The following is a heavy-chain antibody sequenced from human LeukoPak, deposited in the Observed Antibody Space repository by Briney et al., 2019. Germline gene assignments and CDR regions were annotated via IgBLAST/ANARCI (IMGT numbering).Heavy chain of an antibody. Sequence: SVKVSCKASGGTSSSYAISWVRQAPGQGLEWMGRIIPILGIANYAQKFQGRVTITADKSTSTAYMELSSLRSEDTAVYYCARAHIAAAINWFDPWGQGTLVTVSS. D-gene: IGHD6-13*01. V-gene: IGHV1-69*04. CDR3: ARAHIAAAINWFDP. CDR2: IIPILGIA. CDR1: GGTSSSYA. J-gene: IGHJ5*02.